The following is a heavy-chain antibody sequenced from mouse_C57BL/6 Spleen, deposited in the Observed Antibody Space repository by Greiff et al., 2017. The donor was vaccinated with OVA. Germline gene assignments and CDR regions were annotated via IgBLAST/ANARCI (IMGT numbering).Heavy chain of an antibody. CDR2: IRNKANGYTT. CDR3: ARSSYDYAWFAY. V-gene: IGHV7-3*01. D-gene: IGHD2-4*01. CDR1: GFTFTDYY. J-gene: IGHJ3*01. Sequence: EVQLQESGGGLVQPGGSLSLSCAASGFTFTDYYMSWVRQPPGKALEWLGFIRNKANGYTTEYSASVKGRFTISRDNSQSILYLQMNALRAEDSATYYCARSSYDYAWFAYWGQGTLVTVSA.